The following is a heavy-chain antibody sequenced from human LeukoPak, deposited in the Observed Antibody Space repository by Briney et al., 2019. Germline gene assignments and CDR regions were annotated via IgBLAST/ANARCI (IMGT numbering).Heavy chain of an antibody. Sequence: PGGSLRLSCAASGFTFSSYSMNWVRQAPGKGLEWVSYISSSSSSSTSIYYADSVKGRFTISRDNAKNSLYLQMNSLRAGDTAVYYCARSTTYSSPPFDYWGQGTLVTVSS. CDR1: GFTFSSYS. J-gene: IGHJ4*02. CDR3: ARSTTYSSPPFDY. CDR2: ISSSSSSSTSI. V-gene: IGHV3-48*04. D-gene: IGHD6-13*01.